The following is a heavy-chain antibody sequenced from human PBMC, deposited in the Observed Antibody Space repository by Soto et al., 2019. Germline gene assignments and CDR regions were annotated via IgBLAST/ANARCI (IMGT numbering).Heavy chain of an antibody. CDR1: GGSISGYY. CDR2: IYSSGIT. J-gene: IGHJ4*02. D-gene: IGHD6-19*01. CDR3: ARDSSGWPDY. V-gene: IGHV4-59*01. Sequence: SETLSLTCTVSGGSISGYYWNWIRQPPGKGLEWIGYIYSSGITDYNPSLKSRVTMLVDTSKNQFSLRLSSVTASDTAVYYCARDSSGWPDYWGPGTLVTVSS.